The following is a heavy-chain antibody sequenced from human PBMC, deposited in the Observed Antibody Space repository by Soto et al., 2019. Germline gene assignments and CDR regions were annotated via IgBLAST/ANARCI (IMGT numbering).Heavy chain of an antibody. V-gene: IGHV3-23*01. CDR1: GFSFSRYA. D-gene: IGHD3-22*01. CDR3: APKVDPGITMISY. CDR2: LSGSGTDT. Sequence: VQLLESGGGLVQPGGSLRLSCVASGFSFSRYAMSWVRQAPGRGLEWVAGLSGSGTDTYFADSVQGRITISRDNSKNTLYLQMNSLRAEDTAVYYCAPKVDPGITMISYWGQGTLVTVSS. J-gene: IGHJ4*02.